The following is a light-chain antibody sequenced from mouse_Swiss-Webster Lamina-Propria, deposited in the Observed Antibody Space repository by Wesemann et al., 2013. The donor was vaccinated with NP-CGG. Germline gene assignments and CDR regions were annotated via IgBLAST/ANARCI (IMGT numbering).Light chain of an antibody. Sequence: NIVMTQSPKSMSMSVGERVTLSCKASENVGTYVSWYQQKPGQSPKLLIYWASTRESGVPDRFTGSGSGTDFTLTISSVQAEDLAVYYCHQYLSSYTFGGGTKLEIK. CDR3: HQYLSSYT. CDR2: WAS. V-gene: IGKV6-20*01. J-gene: IGKJ2*01. CDR1: ENVGTY.